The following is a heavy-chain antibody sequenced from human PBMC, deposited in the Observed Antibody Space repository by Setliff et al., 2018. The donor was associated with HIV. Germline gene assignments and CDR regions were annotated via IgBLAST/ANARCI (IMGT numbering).Heavy chain of an antibody. V-gene: IGHV1-69*02. CDR1: RSTFNSHT. CDR3: VRGVQSPPHYSYYYMDV. J-gene: IGHJ6*03. CDR2: IIPILGVA. Sequence: GASVKVSCMASRSTFNSHTINWVRQAPGQGLDWMGRIIPILGVANYAQRFQGKVTITADKSTSTAYMELTSLRFDDTAMYYCVRGVQSPPHYSYYYMDVWGEGTMVTVSS. D-gene: IGHD3-3*01.